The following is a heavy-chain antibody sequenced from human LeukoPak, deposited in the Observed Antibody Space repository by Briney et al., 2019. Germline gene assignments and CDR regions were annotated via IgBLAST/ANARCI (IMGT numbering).Heavy chain of an antibody. J-gene: IGHJ4*02. Sequence: GGSLRLSCAASGFTVSSNYMSWVRQAPGKGLEWVSVIYSGGSTYYSDSVKGRFTISRDNSKNTLYLQMNSLRAEDTAVYYCARDESFYGSGRYYWGQGTLVTVSS. CDR3: ARDESFYGSGRYY. D-gene: IGHD3-10*01. CDR1: GFTVSSNY. CDR2: IYSGGST. V-gene: IGHV3-53*01.